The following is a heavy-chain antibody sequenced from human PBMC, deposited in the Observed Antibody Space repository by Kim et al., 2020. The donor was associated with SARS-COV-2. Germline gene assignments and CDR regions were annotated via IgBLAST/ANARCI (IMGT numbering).Heavy chain of an antibody. V-gene: IGHV3-7*03. D-gene: IGHD6-25*01. Sequence: GGSLRLSCAASGFTFSSYWMSWVRQAPGKGLEWVANIKQDGSEKYYVDSVKGRFTISRDNAKNSLYLQMNSLRAEDTAVYYCAKPIAADAFDIWGQGTMVTVSS. CDR1: GFTFSSYW. CDR3: AKPIAADAFDI. J-gene: IGHJ3*02. CDR2: IKQDGSEK.